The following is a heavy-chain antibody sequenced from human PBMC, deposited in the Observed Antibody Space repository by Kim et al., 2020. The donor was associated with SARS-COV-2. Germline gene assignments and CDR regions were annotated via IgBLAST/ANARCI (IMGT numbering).Heavy chain of an antibody. CDR2: ISSSSSYI. V-gene: IGHV3-21*01. J-gene: IGHJ4*02. Sequence: GGSLRLSCAASGFTFSSYSMNWVRQAPGKGLEWVSSISSSSSYIYYADSVKGRFTISRDNAKNSLYLQMNSLRAEDTAVYYCASGNGYRCCYNYWGQGTLVTVSS. CDR1: GFTFSSYS. D-gene: IGHD2-15*01. CDR3: ASGNGYRCCYNY.